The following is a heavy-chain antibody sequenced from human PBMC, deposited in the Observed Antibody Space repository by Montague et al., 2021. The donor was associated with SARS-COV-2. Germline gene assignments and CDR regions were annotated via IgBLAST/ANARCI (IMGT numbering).Heavy chain of an antibody. D-gene: IGHD6-13*01. CDR3: ARVGRQQLVRLSGMDV. V-gene: IGHV4-39*07. CDR1: GGSISSSSYY. CDR2: IYYSGST. J-gene: IGHJ6*02. Sequence: SETLSLTCTVFGGSISSSSYYWGWIRQPPGKGLEWIGSIYYSGSTCYNPSLKSRVTISVDTSKNQLSLRLSSVTAADTAVYYCARVGRQQLVRLSGMDVWGQGTTVTVSS.